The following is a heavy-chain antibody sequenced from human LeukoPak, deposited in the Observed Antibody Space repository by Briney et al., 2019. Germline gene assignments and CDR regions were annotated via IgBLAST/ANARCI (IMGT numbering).Heavy chain of an antibody. V-gene: IGHV3-21*01. Sequence: PGGSLRLSCAASGFTFSSYSMNWVRQAPGKGLEWVSSISSSSSYIYYADSVKGRFTISRDNAKNSLYLQMNSLRDEDTAVYYCARGGLGSWTFDSWGQGTLVTVSS. CDR3: ARGGLGSWTFDS. CDR2: ISSSSSYI. CDR1: GFTFSSYS. D-gene: IGHD1-26*01. J-gene: IGHJ4*02.